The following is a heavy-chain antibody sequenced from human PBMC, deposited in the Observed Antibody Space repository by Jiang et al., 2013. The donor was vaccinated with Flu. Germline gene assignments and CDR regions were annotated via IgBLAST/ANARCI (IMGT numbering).Heavy chain of an antibody. J-gene: IGHJ4*02. CDR1: GYSISSGYY. Sequence: GPGLVKPSETLSLTCAVSGYSISSGYYWGWIRQPPGKGLEWIGSIYHSGSTYYNPSLKSRVTISVDTSKNQFSLKLSSVTAADTAVYYCARVAVEMATNYYFDYWGQGTLVTVSS. CDR3: ARVAVEMATNYYFDY. V-gene: IGHV4-38-2*01. D-gene: IGHD5-24*01. CDR2: IYHSGST.